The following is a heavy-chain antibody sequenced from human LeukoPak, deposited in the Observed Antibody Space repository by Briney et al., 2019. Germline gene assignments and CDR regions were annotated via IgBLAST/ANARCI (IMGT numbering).Heavy chain of an antibody. CDR3: PADARYYESDGLEAFDI. CDR1: GFTFSNAW. CDR2: IKSKTDGGTT. V-gene: IGHV3-15*01. Sequence: PGGSLRLSCAVSGFTFSNAWMNWVRQAPGKGLEWVGRIKSKTDGGTTDYAAPVKGRFTISRDDSKNTLYLQMHSLKTEDTAVYYCPADARYYESDGLEAFDIWGQGTMVTVSS. D-gene: IGHD3-22*01. J-gene: IGHJ3*02.